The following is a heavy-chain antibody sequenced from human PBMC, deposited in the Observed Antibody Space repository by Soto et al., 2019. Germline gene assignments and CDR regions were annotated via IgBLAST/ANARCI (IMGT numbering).Heavy chain of an antibody. D-gene: IGHD6-19*01. V-gene: IGHV1-18*01. J-gene: IGHJ4*02. CDR1: GYTFTSYG. CDR3: ARDIRRASSGWYSFDY. Sequence: QVQLVQSGAEVKQPGASVKVSCKASGYTFTSYGISWVRQAPGQGLEWMGWISAYNGNTNYAQKLQGRVTMTTDTSTSTAYMELRSLRSDDTAVYYCARDIRRASSGWYSFDYWGQGTLVTVSS. CDR2: ISAYNGNT.